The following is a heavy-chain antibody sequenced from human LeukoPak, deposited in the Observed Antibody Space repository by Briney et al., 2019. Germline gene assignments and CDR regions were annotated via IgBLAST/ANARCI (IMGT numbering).Heavy chain of an antibody. CDR3: ARESSSRWLAAYYFDY. D-gene: IGHD5-24*01. CDR1: GFTFSSYW. J-gene: IGHJ4*02. CDR2: IKQDGSEK. Sequence: SGGSLRLSCAASGFTFSSYWMSWVRQAPGKGLEWVANIKQDGSEKYYEDSVKGRFTISRDNAKNSLYLQMNSLRAEDTAVYYCARESSSRWLAAYYFDYWGQGTLVTVSS. V-gene: IGHV3-7*01.